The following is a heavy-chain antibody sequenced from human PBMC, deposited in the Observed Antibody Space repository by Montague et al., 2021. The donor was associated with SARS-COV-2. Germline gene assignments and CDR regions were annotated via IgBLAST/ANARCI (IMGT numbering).Heavy chain of an antibody. CDR1: GGSFSGYY. J-gene: IGHJ6*03. D-gene: IGHD3-10*01. V-gene: IGHV4-34*01. Sequence: SETLSLTCTVHGGSFSGYYWNWIRQPPGKGLEWIGEINHGGSTNYKPSLKSRVTISADTSKNQFSLKLTSVAAADTAVYYCARLGEGVVPTPKLGVGPCYSYDFMDVWGKGTTVTVSS. CDR2: INHGGST. CDR3: ARLGEGVVPTPKLGVGPCYSYDFMDV.